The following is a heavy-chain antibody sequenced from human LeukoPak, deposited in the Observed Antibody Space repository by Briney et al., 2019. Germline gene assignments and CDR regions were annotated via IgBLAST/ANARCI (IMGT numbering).Heavy chain of an antibody. CDR1: GGTFSSYA. Sequence: ASVKVSCKASGGTFSSYAISWVRQAPGQGLEWMGRIIPIFGTANYAQKFQGRVTITTDESTSAAYMELSSLISEDTAVYYCARAVSAAASQVLPTRSYYYYYYMDVWGKGTTVTVSS. D-gene: IGHD6-13*01. V-gene: IGHV1-69*05. J-gene: IGHJ6*03. CDR3: ARAVSAAASQVLPTRSYYYYYYMDV. CDR2: IIPIFGTA.